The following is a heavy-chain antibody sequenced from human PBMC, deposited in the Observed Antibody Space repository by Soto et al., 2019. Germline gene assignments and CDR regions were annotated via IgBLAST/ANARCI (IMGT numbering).Heavy chain of an antibody. CDR3: AREGSGYWGFDP. CDR2: ISYSGST. CDR1: GDSISSHGYY. V-gene: IGHV4-31*03. J-gene: IGHJ5*01. D-gene: IGHD3-22*01. Sequence: VQLQESGPGLVNPSQTLSLTCTVSGDSISSHGYYWSWIRQNPGKGLEWIGYISYSGSTYYNPSLETRVSMSLDTSKSQFSPTFSSVTAAVTAVNYCAREGSGYWGFDPWCQGTLVTVSS.